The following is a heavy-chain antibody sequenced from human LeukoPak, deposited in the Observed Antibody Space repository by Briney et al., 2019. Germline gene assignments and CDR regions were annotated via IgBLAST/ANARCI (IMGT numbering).Heavy chain of an antibody. V-gene: IGHV4-34*01. J-gene: IGHJ6*03. CDR2: INHSGST. CDR1: GGSFSGYY. D-gene: IGHD3-10*01. CDR3: ARGARYYGSGTGGNYYYYMDV. Sequence: PSETLSLACAVYGGSFSGYYWSWIRQPPGKGLEWIGEINHSGSTNYNPSLKSRVTISVDTSKNQFSLKLSSVTAADTAVYYCARGARYYGSGTGGNYYYYMDVWGKGTTVTVSS.